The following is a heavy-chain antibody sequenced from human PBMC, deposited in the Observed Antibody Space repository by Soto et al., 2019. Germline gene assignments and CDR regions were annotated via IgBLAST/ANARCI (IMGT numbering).Heavy chain of an antibody. J-gene: IGHJ4*02. V-gene: IGHV3-15*07. CDR2: IKSKTDGGTT. Sequence: GGSLRLSCAASGFTFSNAWMNWVRQAPGKGLEWVGRIKSKTDGGTTDYAAPVKGRFTISRDDSKNTLYLQMNSLKTEDTAVYYCTPLVVTALSYFDYWGQGTLVTVSS. D-gene: IGHD2-21*02. CDR3: TPLVVTALSYFDY. CDR1: GFTFSNAW.